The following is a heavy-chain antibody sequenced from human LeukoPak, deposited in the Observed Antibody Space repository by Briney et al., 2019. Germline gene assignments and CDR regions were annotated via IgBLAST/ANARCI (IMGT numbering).Heavy chain of an antibody. Sequence: MASETLSLTCTVSGGSISSYYWSWIRQPPGKVLEWIGYIYYSGSTNYNPSLKSRVTISVDTSKSQFSLKLSSVTAADTAVYYCARAGGSWYFDYWGQGTLVTVSS. CDR2: IYYSGST. J-gene: IGHJ4*02. CDR1: GGSISSYY. V-gene: IGHV4-59*01. D-gene: IGHD1-26*01. CDR3: ARAGGSWYFDY.